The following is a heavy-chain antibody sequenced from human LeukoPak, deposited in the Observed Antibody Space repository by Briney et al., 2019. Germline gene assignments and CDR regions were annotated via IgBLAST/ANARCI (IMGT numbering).Heavy chain of an antibody. CDR1: GNYW. V-gene: IGHV3-74*01. D-gene: IGHD1-26*01. J-gene: IGHJ4*02. Sequence: PGGSLRLSCAASGNYWMHWVRQVPGKGLVWVSHINSDGSWTSYADSVKGRFTISRDNAKNSLYLQMNSLRADDTAVYYCVKDSPPRYSGSLPAYWGQGTLVTVSS. CDR3: VKDSPPRYSGSLPAY. CDR2: INSDGSWT.